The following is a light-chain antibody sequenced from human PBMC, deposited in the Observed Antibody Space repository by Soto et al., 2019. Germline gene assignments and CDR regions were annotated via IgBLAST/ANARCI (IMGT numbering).Light chain of an antibody. CDR2: VAS. J-gene: IGKJ3*01. Sequence: EIVMTQSPATLSFSPGERATLSCRASQSVSSSSLCWYQQKPGQAPRLLIYVASTRATGIPAIFSGSGSGTDFTLTISSLQPEDFAVYYCQQDYNLPFTFGPGTQVDIK. CDR1: QSVSSSS. V-gene: IGKV3D-7*01. CDR3: QQDYNLPFT.